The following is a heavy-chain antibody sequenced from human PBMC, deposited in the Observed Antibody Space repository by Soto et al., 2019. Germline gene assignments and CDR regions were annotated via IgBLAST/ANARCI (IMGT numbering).Heavy chain of an antibody. CDR2: IYYDGST. CDR3: ARFYGNAIGV. Sequence: QLQLQESGPGLVKPSETLSLTCSVSGGSITTSSYNWDWIRQPPGKGMEWIGTIYYDGSTSYNPSLKSQVTSSVDTSKHHFALKVNSVTDADTAVYYCARFYGNAIGVWGRGTVVTVSS. J-gene: IGHJ3*01. CDR1: GGSITTSSYN. V-gene: IGHV4-39*02. D-gene: IGHD3-10*01.